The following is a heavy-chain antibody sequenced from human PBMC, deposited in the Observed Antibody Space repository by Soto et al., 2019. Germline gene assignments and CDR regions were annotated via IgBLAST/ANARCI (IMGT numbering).Heavy chain of an antibody. J-gene: IGHJ4*02. CDR2: ISSSSSYI. V-gene: IGHV3-21*01. CDR1: GFTFSSYS. Sequence: EVQLVESGGGLVKPGGSLRLSCAASGFTFSSYSMNWVRQAPGKGLEWVSSISSSSSYIYYADSVKGRFTISRDNAKNSLYLQMNGLRAEDTAVYYCASDLHYYDSGGYYGYWGQGTLVTVSS. CDR3: ASDLHYYDSGGYYGY. D-gene: IGHD3-22*01.